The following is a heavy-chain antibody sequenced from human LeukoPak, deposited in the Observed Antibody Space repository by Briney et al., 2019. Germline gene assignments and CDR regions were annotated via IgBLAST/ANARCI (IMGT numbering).Heavy chain of an antibody. J-gene: IGHJ6*02. D-gene: IGHD3-22*01. Sequence: ASVKVSCKASGYTFTSYGISWARQAPGQGLEWMGWISAYNGNTNYAQKLQGRVTVTTDTSTSTAYMELRSLRSDDTAVYYCARATPYDSSGYYYLYYYGMDVWGQGTTVTVSS. CDR3: ARATPYDSSGYYYLYYYGMDV. CDR2: ISAYNGNT. CDR1: GYTFTSYG. V-gene: IGHV1-18*01.